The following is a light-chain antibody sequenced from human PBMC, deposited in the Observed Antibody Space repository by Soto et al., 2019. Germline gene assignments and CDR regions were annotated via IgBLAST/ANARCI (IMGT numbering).Light chain of an antibody. V-gene: IGLV2-11*01. J-gene: IGLJ1*01. CDR1: SSDVDGYNY. CDR2: DVN. Sequence: QSALTQPRSVSGSPGQSVTISCTGTSSDVDGYNYVSWYQHHPGKAPKLMIHDVNKRPSGVPDRFSGSKSGNTASLTISGLQAEDEADYYCCSYAGSPHFGTGTKVTVL. CDR3: CSYAGSPH.